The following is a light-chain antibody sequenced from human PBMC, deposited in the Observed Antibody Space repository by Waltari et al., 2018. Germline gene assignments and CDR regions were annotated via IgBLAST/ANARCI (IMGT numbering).Light chain of an antibody. Sequence: DIVMTQSPDSLAVSLGERATINCKSSQSVLYSSNNKNYLAWYQQKPGQPPKLLIYWAATRESGVPDRFSGSGSGTEFTLTISSLQAEDVAVYFCQHYYIPPLTFGQGTRLEI. CDR1: QSVLYSSNNKNY. V-gene: IGKV4-1*01. CDR3: QHYYIPPLT. J-gene: IGKJ5*01. CDR2: WAA.